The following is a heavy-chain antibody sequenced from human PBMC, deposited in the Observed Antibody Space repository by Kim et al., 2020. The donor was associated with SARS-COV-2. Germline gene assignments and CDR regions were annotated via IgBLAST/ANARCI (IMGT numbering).Heavy chain of an antibody. V-gene: IGHV3-7*03. D-gene: IGHD2-21*01. J-gene: IGHJ4*02. Sequence: YVDSVEGRFNISRDNATKSLYLQMDSLRVDDTAVYYCAREDEQVMGNDSWGQGTLVTVSS. CDR3: AREDEQVMGNDS.